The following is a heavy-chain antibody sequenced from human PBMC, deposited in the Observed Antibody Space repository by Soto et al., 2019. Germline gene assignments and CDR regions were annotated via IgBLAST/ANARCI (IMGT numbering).Heavy chain of an antibody. D-gene: IGHD4-17*01. CDR1: GGSFSGHY. CDR3: ARVGYGGNSYGMDV. V-gene: IGHV4-34*01. CDR2: INHSGST. Sequence: SETLSLTCAVYGGSFSGHYWSWIRQPPGKGLEWIGEINHSGSTNYNPSLKSRVTISVDTSKDQFSLKLSSVTAADTAVYYCARVGYGGNSYGMDVWGQGTTVTVSS. J-gene: IGHJ6*02.